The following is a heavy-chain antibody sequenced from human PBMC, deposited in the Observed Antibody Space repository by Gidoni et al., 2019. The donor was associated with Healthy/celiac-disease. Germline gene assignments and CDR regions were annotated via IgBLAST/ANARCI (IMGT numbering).Heavy chain of an antibody. CDR3: AKRKDYEDAFDI. CDR2: ISYDGSNK. J-gene: IGHJ3*02. D-gene: IGHD4-17*01. V-gene: IGHV3-30*18. CDR1: GFTFSSYG. Sequence: QVQLVESGGGVVQPGRSLRLSCAASGFTFSSYGMHWVRQAPGKGLEWVAVISYDGSNKYYADSVKGRFTISRDNSKNTLYLQMNSLRAEDTAVYYCAKRKDYEDAFDIWGQGTMVTVSS.